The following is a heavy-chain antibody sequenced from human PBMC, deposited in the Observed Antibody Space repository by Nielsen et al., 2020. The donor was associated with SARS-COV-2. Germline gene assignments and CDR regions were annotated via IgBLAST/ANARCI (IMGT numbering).Heavy chain of an antibody. Sequence: SETLSLTCTVSGGSVSSGSYYWSWIRQPPGKGLEWIGYIYYSGSTNYNPSLKSRVTISVDRSKNQFSLKLSSVTAADTAVYYCASSRGGVAGSLDYWGQGTLVTVSS. D-gene: IGHD6-19*01. CDR2: IYYSGST. CDR1: GGSVSSGSYY. J-gene: IGHJ4*02. V-gene: IGHV4-61*01. CDR3: ASSRGGVAGSLDY.